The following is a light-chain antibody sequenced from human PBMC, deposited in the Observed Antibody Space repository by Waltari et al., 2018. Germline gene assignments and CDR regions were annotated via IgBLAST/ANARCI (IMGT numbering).Light chain of an antibody. V-gene: IGKV1-39*01. J-gene: IGKJ1*01. CDR1: QTISRY. Sequence: DIQMTQSPSSLSASVGDRVTITCRASQTISRYLNWNQQKPGKAPNLLIYAASSLQSGVPSRFSGSGYRRDFTLIITSLQPEDFATCYCQESYSFSRTFGQGTKVEIK. CDR2: AAS. CDR3: QESYSFSRT.